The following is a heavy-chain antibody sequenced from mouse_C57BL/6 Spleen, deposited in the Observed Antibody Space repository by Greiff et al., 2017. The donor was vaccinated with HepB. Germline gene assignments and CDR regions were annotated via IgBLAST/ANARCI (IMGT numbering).Heavy chain of an antibody. CDR2: IDPETGGT. CDR3: TRWGGSSYLYAMDY. Sequence: QVHVKQSGAELVRPGASVTLSCKASGYTFTDYEMHRVKQTPVHGLEWIGAIDPETGGTAYNQKFKGKAILTADKSSSTAYMELRSLTSEDSAVYYCTRWGGSSYLYAMDYWGQGTSVTVSS. D-gene: IGHD1-1*01. V-gene: IGHV1-15*01. J-gene: IGHJ4*01. CDR1: GYTFTDYE.